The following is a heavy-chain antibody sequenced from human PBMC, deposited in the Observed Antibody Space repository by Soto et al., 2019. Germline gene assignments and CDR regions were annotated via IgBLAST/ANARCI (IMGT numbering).Heavy chain of an antibody. CDR3: TRDQGGSYDSWFDP. CDR1: TFSMYS. J-gene: IGHJ5*02. D-gene: IGHD1-26*01. V-gene: IGHV3-21*01. Sequence: EVQVVESGGGLVKPGGSLRLSCNFTFSMYSMNGVRQAPGNGLEWVASISSGSAFIKYADSVKGRFSISRDNAKNSVSLQMNSLRAEDTAMYYCTRDQGGSYDSWFDPWGRGTLVTVSS. CDR2: ISSGSAFI.